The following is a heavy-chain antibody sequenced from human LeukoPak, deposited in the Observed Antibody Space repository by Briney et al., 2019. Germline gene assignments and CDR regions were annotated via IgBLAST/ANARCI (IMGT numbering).Heavy chain of an antibody. D-gene: IGHD1-26*01. CDR2: TYHRSKWYS. CDR1: GDSVSSNTVT. CDR3: GRQNSGKGGIDY. J-gene: IGHJ4*02. V-gene: IGHV6-1*01. Sequence: SQTLLLTCAITGDSVSSNTVTWIWIRQSPSRGLEWLGRTYHRSKWYSEYAVSVQSRITINPDTSKNQFSLQLNSVTPEDTAVYYCGRQNSGKGGIDYWGQGTLVTVSS.